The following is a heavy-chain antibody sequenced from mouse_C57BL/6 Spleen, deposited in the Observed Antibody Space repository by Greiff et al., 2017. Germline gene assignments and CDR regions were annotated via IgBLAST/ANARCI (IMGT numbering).Heavy chain of an antibody. D-gene: IGHD1-1*01. Sequence: QVQLQQSGAELVKPGASVKISCKASGYAFSSYWMNWVKQRPGKGLEWIGQIYPGDGDTNYNGKFKGKATLTADESSSTAYMQLSSLTSEDSAVYCWARWYYGSGAYYFDYWGQGTTLTVSS. CDR2: IYPGDGDT. CDR1: GYAFSSYW. J-gene: IGHJ2*01. CDR3: ARWYYGSGAYYFDY. V-gene: IGHV1-80*01.